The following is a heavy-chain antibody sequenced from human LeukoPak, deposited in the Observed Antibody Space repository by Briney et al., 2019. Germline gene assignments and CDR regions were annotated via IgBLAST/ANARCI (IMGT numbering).Heavy chain of an antibody. CDR3: ARSYYGSGSVYYYGMDV. CDR1: GGSISSGSYY. CDR2: IYTSGST. J-gene: IGHJ6*02. V-gene: IGHV4-61*02. D-gene: IGHD3-10*01. Sequence: ASQTLSLTCTVSGGSISSGSYYWSWIRQPAGKGLEWIGRIYTSGSTNYNPSLKSRVTISVDTSKNQFSLKLSSVTAADTAVYYCARSYYGSGSVYYYGMDVWGQGTTVTVSS.